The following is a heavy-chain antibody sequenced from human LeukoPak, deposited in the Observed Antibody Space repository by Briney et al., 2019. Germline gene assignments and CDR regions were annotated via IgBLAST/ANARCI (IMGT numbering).Heavy chain of an antibody. CDR3: ARDWAVTNPYYTGSESYGGYFDL. V-gene: IGHV7-4-1*02. CDR1: GYTFTSYA. D-gene: IGHD3-10*01. Sequence: ASVKVSCKASGYTFTSYAMNWVRQAPGQGLEWMGWINTNTGNPTYAQGFTGRFVFSLDTSVNTVYLQINSLKAEDTAVYYCARDWAVTNPYYTGSESYGGYFDLWGRGTLVTVSS. J-gene: IGHJ2*01. CDR2: INTNTGNP.